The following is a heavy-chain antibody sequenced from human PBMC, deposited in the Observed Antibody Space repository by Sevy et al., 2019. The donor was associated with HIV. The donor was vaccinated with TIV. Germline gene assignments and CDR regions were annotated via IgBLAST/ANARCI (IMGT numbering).Heavy chain of an antibody. Sequence: ASVKVSCKTSGYTFINYGFSWVRQAPGQGLEWMGFISVYNGYINYAQKFQGRVTVTTDTSTATGYMELKSLRDDDTAIYYCVRDECDTGVGLDFWGQGTLVTVSS. V-gene: IGHV1-18*01. D-gene: IGHD2-8*02. J-gene: IGHJ4*02. CDR3: VRDECDTGVGLDF. CDR2: ISVYNGYI. CDR1: GYTFINYG.